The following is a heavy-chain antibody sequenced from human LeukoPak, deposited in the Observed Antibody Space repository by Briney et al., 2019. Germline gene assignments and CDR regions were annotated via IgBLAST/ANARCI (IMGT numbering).Heavy chain of an antibody. CDR3: ARKVSAGVLDY. CDR1: GYCFTSYW. J-gene: IGHJ4*02. Sequence: GEPLKFSCKGSGYCFTSYWIGCVRAMPGKVLEGMGIIYPGDSDTRYSPSFQGQVTISADKSISTAYLQWSSLKASDTATYYCARKVSAGVLDYWGQGTLVTVSS. CDR2: IYPGDSDT. V-gene: IGHV5-51*01. D-gene: IGHD3-10*01.